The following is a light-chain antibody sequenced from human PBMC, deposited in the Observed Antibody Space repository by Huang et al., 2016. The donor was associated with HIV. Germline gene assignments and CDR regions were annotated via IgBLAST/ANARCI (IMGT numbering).Light chain of an antibody. V-gene: IGKV2-30*02. Sequence: DVVMTQSPLSLPVTLGQPASISCRSRQSLVHSAGTTYLNWFQQRPGQSPRRLIYKVSNRDSGVPDRFSGSGSGTDFTLKISRVEAEDVGVYYCMQGTHWPLFGQGTKLEIK. CDR3: MQGTHWPL. CDR2: KVS. CDR1: QSLVHSAGTTY. J-gene: IGKJ2*01.